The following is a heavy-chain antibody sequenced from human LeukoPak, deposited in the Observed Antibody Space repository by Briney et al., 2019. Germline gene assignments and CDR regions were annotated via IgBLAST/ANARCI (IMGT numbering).Heavy chain of an antibody. J-gene: IGHJ4*02. CDR3: AQSNGVYFPGSYYFDY. D-gene: IGHD2-8*01. CDR1: GYTFTGYY. V-gene: IGHV1-2*02. CDR2: INPNSGGT. Sequence: ASVKVSCKASGYTFTGYYMHWVRQAPGQGLEWMGWINPNSGGTNYAQKFQGRVTMTRDTSISTAYMELSRLRSDDTAVYYCAQSNGVYFPGSYYFDYWGQGTLVTVSS.